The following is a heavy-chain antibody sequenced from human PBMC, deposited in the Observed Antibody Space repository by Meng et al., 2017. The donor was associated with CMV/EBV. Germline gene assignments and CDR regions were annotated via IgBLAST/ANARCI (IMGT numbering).Heavy chain of an antibody. CDR2: IRYDGSNK. CDR3: AKVEGYCSSTSCAIDAFDI. V-gene: IGHV3-30*02. CDR1: GFTFSSYG. Sequence: GGSLRLSCAASGFTFSSYGMHRVRQAPGKGLEWVAFIRYDGSNKYYADSVKGRFTISRDNSKNTLYLQMNSLRAEDTAVYYCAKVEGYCSSTSCAIDAFDIWGQGTMVTVSS. D-gene: IGHD2-2*01. J-gene: IGHJ3*02.